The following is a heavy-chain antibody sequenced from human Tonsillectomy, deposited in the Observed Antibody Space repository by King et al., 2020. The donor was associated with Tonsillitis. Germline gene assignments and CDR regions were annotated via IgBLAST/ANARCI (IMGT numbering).Heavy chain of an antibody. CDR1: GFTFSSFW. CDR3: VRGHRGAFDI. Sequence: VQLVESGGGLVQPGGSLRLSCAASGFTFSSFWMHWVRQAPGKGLVWVSRINSDEIITNYADSVKGRFTISRDNAKNTLYLQMNSLRAEDTAVYYCVRGHRGAFDIWGQGIMVIVSS. V-gene: IGHV3-74*01. CDR2: INSDEIIT. J-gene: IGHJ3*02.